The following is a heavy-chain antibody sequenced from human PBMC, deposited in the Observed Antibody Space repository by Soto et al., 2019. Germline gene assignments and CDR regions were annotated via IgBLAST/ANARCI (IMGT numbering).Heavy chain of an antibody. CDR3: VRGGGVDVVTPTRVVFDY. D-gene: IGHD2-21*02. CDR1: GYTFTGNY. CDR2: INPRSGGT. V-gene: IGHV1-2*02. Sequence: QVQLVQSGAEVKKPGASVKVSCKASGYTFTGNYIHWVRQAPGQAPEWMAWINPRSGGTDYAQKFQGRVTIPRDTSITTAYLDLSRLTSDDTAMYYCVRGGGVDVVTPTRVVFDYWGQGTLLTVSS. J-gene: IGHJ4*02.